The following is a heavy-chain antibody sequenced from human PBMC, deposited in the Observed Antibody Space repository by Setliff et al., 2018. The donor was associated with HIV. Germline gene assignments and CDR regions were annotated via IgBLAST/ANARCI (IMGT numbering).Heavy chain of an antibody. CDR3: VAVAGP. D-gene: IGHD6-19*01. Sequence: SETLSLTCNVYGGSFSGDSWNWIRQPPGKGLEWIGEINRSGDTKYNPSLKSRVTISVDMSKNHFSLSLTSVTAADTAVYYCVAVAGPWGQGTLVTVSS. CDR2: INRSGDT. CDR1: GGSFSGDS. V-gene: IGHV4-34*01. J-gene: IGHJ4*02.